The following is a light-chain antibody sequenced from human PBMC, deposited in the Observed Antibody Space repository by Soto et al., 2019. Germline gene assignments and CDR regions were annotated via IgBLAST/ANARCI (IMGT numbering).Light chain of an antibody. Sequence: QSVLTQPPSVSGAPGQRGTIPCTGSSSNIGAGYDVHWYQQLPGTAPKILIYGNSNRPSGVPDRFSGSKSGTSASLAITGLQAEDEADYYCQSYDSSLSGPKFGGGTKLTVL. CDR1: SSNIGAGYD. CDR2: GNS. J-gene: IGLJ2*01. CDR3: QSYDSSLSGPK. V-gene: IGLV1-40*01.